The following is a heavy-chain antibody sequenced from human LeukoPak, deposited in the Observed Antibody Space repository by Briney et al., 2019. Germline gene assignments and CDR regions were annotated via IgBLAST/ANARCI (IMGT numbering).Heavy chain of an antibody. Sequence: GGSLRLSCAASGFTFSSYGMHWVRQAPGKGLEWVAFIRYDGSNKYYADSVKGRFTISRDDSKNTLYLQMNSLRAEDTAVYYCAKDTTPPKAGFDPWGQGTLVTVSS. CDR1: GFTFSSYG. J-gene: IGHJ5*02. D-gene: IGHD1-14*01. V-gene: IGHV3-30*02. CDR3: AKDTTPPKAGFDP. CDR2: IRYDGSNK.